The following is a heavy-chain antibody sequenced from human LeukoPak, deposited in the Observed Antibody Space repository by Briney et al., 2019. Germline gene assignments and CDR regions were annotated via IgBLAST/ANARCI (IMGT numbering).Heavy chain of an antibody. CDR2: ISWNSGSI. V-gene: IGHV3-9*01. J-gene: IGHJ4*02. CDR1: GVTFDDYA. CDR3: AKCGGSCYYPN. Sequence: GGSLRLSCAASGVTFDDYARHWVGQAPGGGVVGGSGISWNSGSIGYAASVKGRFTISVDNAKNSLYLQMNSVRAEDTALYYCAKCGGSCYYPNWGQGTLVTVSS. D-gene: IGHD2-15*01.